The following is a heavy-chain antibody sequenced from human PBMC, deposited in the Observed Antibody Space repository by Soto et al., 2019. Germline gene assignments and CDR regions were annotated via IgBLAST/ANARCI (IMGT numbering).Heavy chain of an antibody. D-gene: IGHD4-17*01. CDR2: IYYSGNT. CDR1: GGSIRSGDYY. J-gene: IGHJ4*02. CDR3: ARTRPDYGDNIWAFDY. Sequence: QVQLQESGPGLVKPSQTLSLTCTVSGGSIRSGDYYWSWIRQHPGRGLEWIGYIYYSGNTYYNPSLKSRVTISVDTSKHQFSLKLTSVTAADTAVYYCARTRPDYGDNIWAFDYWGQGTQVTVSS. V-gene: IGHV4-31*03.